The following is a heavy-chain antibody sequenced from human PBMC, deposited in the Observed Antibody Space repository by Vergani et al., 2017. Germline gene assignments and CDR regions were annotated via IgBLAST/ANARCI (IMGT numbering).Heavy chain of an antibody. CDR1: GFTFSSYS. Sequence: EVQLVESGGGLVQPGGSLRLSCAASGFTFSSYSMNWVRQAPGKGLEWVSYISSSSSTIYYADSVKGRFTISRDNAKNSLYLQMNSLRAEDTAVYYCARDGDVGIVVVPAAIRGLNDFDYWGQGTLVTVSS. D-gene: IGHD2-2*02. V-gene: IGHV3-48*01. J-gene: IGHJ4*02. CDR2: ISSSSSTI. CDR3: ARDGDVGIVVVPAAIRGLNDFDY.